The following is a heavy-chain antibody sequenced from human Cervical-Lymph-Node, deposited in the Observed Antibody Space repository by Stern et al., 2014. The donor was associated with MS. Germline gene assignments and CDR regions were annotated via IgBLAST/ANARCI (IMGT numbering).Heavy chain of an antibody. V-gene: IGHV1-69*01. Sequence: VQLVQSGAEVKKPGSSVNVSCKASGGTFSIYAVNWVRQAPGQGLELMGGTIPVLGTTDCAQKFQDRVTITADESTSTAYMELSSLTSDDTAVYYCARARFGGSSIHYFYYGMDVWGQGTTVTVSS. D-gene: IGHD3-10*01. CDR3: ARARFGGSSIHYFYYGMDV. CDR1: GGTFSIYA. CDR2: TIPVLGTT. J-gene: IGHJ6*02.